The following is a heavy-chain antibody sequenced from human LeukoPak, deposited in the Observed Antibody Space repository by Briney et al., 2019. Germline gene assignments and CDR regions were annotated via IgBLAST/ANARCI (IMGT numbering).Heavy chain of an antibody. Sequence: GGSLRLSCAASGFTFSSYGMHWVRQAPGKGLEWVAVISYDGSNKYYADSVKGRFTISRDNSKNTLYLQMNSLRAEDTAVYYCAKGSIFGVVIIYYYYMDVWGKGTTVTVSS. CDR3: AKGSIFGVVIIYYYYMDV. J-gene: IGHJ6*03. CDR1: GFTFSSYG. CDR2: ISYDGSNK. V-gene: IGHV3-30*18. D-gene: IGHD3-3*01.